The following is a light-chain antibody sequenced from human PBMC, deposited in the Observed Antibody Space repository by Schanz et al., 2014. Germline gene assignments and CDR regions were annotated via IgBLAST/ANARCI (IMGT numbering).Light chain of an antibody. CDR3: QKYNSAPRT. CDR1: QSVSRD. V-gene: IGKV3-20*01. CDR2: GAS. Sequence: EIVLTQSPGTLSLSPGERVTLSCRASQSVSRDLAWYQQKPGQAPRLLIYGASIRATGVPDRFSGRGSGTDFTLTISSLQPEDVATYYCQKYNSAPRTFGQGTKVEIK. J-gene: IGKJ1*01.